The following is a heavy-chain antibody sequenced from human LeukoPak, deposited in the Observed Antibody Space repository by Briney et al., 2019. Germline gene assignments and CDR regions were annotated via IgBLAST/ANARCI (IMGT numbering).Heavy chain of an antibody. D-gene: IGHD6-19*01. CDR3: ARDLRVAGTGGVDY. CDR1: GYTFTSYG. Sequence: ASVKVSCKASGYTFTSYGISWVRQAPGQGLEWMGWISAYNGNTNYAQKLQGRVTMTTDTSTSTAYMELSSLRSEDTAVYYCARDLRVAGTGGVDYWGQGTLVTVSS. CDR2: ISAYNGNT. V-gene: IGHV1-18*01. J-gene: IGHJ4*02.